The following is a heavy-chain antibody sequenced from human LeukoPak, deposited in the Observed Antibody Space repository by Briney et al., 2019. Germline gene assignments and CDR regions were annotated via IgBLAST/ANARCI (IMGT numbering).Heavy chain of an antibody. V-gene: IGHV3-21*01. Sequence: GGSLRLSCAASGFTFSDYSMNWVRQAPGKGLEWVSSISDDSNYIYYADSVKGRFTISRDNAKNSLYLQMNSLRAEDTAVYYCARAIAAAGTRYFQHWGQGTLVTVSS. CDR1: GFTFSDYS. CDR3: ARAIAAAGTRYFQH. D-gene: IGHD6-13*01. CDR2: ISDDSNYI. J-gene: IGHJ1*01.